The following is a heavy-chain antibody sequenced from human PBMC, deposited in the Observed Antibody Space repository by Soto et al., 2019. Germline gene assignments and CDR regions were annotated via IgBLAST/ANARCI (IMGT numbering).Heavy chain of an antibody. CDR2: IDGTGSDA. V-gene: IGHV3-23*01. CDR1: GFTFSSYA. Sequence: EVQLLESGGGLVQPGGSLRLSCAASGFTFSSYAMSWVRQAPGKGLEWVSAIDGTGSDAYYADSVKGRFTISRDNSRNTLTLQMNSLRAEDTAVYYCANIFRTLYTDTPSFDFWGQGTLVTVSS. CDR3: ANIFRTLYTDTPSFDF. D-gene: IGHD2-15*01. J-gene: IGHJ4*02.